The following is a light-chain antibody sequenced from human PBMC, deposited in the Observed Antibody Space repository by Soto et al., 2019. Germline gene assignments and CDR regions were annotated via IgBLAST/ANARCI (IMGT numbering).Light chain of an antibody. Sequence: QPALTQPPSASGSPGQSVTISCTGTKNDIGVYDFVSWYQHHPGKAPRLIIYEVVQRPSGVPDRFSGSKSGNTASLTVSGLQAADAADYFCKSYAGSNTYVFGSGTKVTVL. CDR3: KSYAGSNTYV. CDR1: KNDIGVYDF. V-gene: IGLV2-8*01. J-gene: IGLJ6*01. CDR2: EVV.